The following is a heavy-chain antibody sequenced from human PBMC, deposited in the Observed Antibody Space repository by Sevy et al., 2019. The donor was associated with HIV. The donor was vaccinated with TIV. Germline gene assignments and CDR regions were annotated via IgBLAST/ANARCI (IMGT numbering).Heavy chain of an antibody. V-gene: IGHV3-23*01. CDR1: GFTFSSYA. Sequence: GGSLRLSCAASGFTFSSYAMSWVRQAPGKGLEWVSAISGSGGSTYYADSVKGRFTISRDNSKNTLYLQMNSLRAEDTAVYYCAKVAIPGEVYATHFDYWGQGTLVTVSS. D-gene: IGHD2-8*01. CDR3: AKVAIPGEVYATHFDY. CDR2: ISGSGGST. J-gene: IGHJ4*02.